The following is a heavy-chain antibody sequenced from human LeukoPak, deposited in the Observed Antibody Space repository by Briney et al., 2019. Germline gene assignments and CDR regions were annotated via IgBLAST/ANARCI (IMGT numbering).Heavy chain of an antibody. CDR1: GGTFSSYA. V-gene: IGHV3-23*01. J-gene: IGHJ4*02. CDR2: ISGSGGST. CDR3: AKEEHSSSLRIDY. D-gene: IGHD6-6*01. Sequence: ASVKVSCKAPGGTFSSYAMSWVRQAPGKGLEWVSAISGSGGSTYYADSVKGRFTISRDNSKNTLYLQMNSLRAEDTAVYYCAKEEHSSSLRIDYWGQGTLVTVSS.